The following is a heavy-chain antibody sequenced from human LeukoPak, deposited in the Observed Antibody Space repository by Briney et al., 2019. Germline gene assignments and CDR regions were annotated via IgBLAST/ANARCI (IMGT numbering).Heavy chain of an antibody. CDR1: GFTFSTYG. Sequence: GGSLRLSCAASGFTFSTYGMIWVRQAPGKGLECVSTIGLSDDSTNYADSVKGRFTVSRDNSKNTLYLLMNSLRAEDTARYYCARDPNRGSGYWGQGTLVTVSS. D-gene: IGHD7-27*01. CDR2: IGLSDDST. CDR3: ARDPNRGSGY. V-gene: IGHV3-23*01. J-gene: IGHJ4*02.